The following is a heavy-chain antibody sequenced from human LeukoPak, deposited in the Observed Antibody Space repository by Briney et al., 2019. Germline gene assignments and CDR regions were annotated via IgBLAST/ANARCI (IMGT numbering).Heavy chain of an antibody. Sequence: GGSLRLSCVASGFTFSHYWLNWVRPAPGKGLVWVSLISREGSCTGYADSVKGRFTISRDNADNTLYLQMNSLRGEDTAVYYCTRGGGVSFPHYWGQGTLVTVSS. CDR2: ISREGSCT. D-gene: IGHD2-21*01. CDR3: TRGGGVSFPHY. CDR1: GFTFSHYW. V-gene: IGHV3-74*01. J-gene: IGHJ4*02.